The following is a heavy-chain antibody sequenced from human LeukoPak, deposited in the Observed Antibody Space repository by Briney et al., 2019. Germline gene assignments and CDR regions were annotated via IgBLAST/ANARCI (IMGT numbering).Heavy chain of an antibody. J-gene: IGHJ3*02. V-gene: IGHV3-23*01. CDR1: GFTSVNYA. CDR3: ARDLNDYGDPIDAFDI. CDR2: ISGSGGST. Sequence: PGGSLRLSCAATGFTSVNYAMSWVRQAPGKGLEWVSAISGSGGSTYYADSVKGRFTISRDNAKNSLYLQMNSLRAEDTAVYYCARDLNDYGDPIDAFDIWGQGTMVTVSS. D-gene: IGHD4-17*01.